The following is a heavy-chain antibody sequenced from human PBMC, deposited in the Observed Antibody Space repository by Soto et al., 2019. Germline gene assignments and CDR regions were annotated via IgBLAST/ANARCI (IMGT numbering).Heavy chain of an antibody. J-gene: IGHJ4*02. CDR2: IYYSGST. Sequence: KSSATLSLTCSVSGDSITSADYYWSWIRQSPERGLEWIGYIYYSGSTDYNPSFQSRLTISIDTSKNQFSLRLRSVTAADTAVYYCVAYRLLFDFWGQGTPVTVSS. CDR1: GDSITSADYY. D-gene: IGHD1-26*01. CDR3: VAYRLLFDF. V-gene: IGHV4-30-4*01.